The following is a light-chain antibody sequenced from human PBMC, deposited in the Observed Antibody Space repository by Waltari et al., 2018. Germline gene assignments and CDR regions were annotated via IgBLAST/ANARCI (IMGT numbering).Light chain of an antibody. J-gene: IGKJ4*01. CDR3: QQRRRWPLT. Sequence: EIVLTPSPATLSLSPGERATLSCRASQTVDTYLAWYQQRPGQAPRLLIYDTSNRATGIPDRFSGSGSETDFTLTISSLEPEDFAVYYCQQRRRWPLTFGGGSKVEI. V-gene: IGKV3-11*01. CDR2: DTS. CDR1: QTVDTY.